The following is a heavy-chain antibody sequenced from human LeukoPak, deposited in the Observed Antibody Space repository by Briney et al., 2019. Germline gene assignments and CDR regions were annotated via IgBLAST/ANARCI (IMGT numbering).Heavy chain of an antibody. J-gene: IGHJ4*02. V-gene: IGHV1-18*01. Sequence: GASVKVSCKASGYTFTSYGISWVRQAPGQGLEWMGWISVYNGKTNYAQKFQGRVTMTIDTSTSTLYMELRSLRSDDTAVYYCARGRTHRRLWLGESTGGPFDYWGQETLVTVSS. CDR3: ARGRTHRRLWLGESTGGPFDY. CDR1: GYTFTSYG. D-gene: IGHD3-10*01. CDR2: ISVYNGKT.